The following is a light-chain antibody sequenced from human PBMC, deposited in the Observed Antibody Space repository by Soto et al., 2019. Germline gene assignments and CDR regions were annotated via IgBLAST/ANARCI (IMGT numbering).Light chain of an antibody. J-gene: IGKJ1*01. Sequence: DIQMTQSPSTLSASVGDRVTITCRASQSISNWLAWYQQKPGTAPHLLIYDASGLERGVPSRFSGSGSGTEFTLTIGNLQPDDFATYYCQQYDSYPWTFGQGTKVDIK. CDR3: QQYDSYPWT. CDR2: DAS. CDR1: QSISNW. V-gene: IGKV1-5*01.